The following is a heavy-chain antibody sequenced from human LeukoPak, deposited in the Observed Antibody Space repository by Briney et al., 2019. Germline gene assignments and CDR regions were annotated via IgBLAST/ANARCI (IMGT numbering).Heavy chain of an antibody. V-gene: IGHV1-18*01. CDR2: ISAYNGNT. CDR1: GYTFTSYG. J-gene: IGHJ6*02. Sequence: ASVKVSCKASGYTFTSYGISWVRQAPGQGLEWMGWISAYNGNTNYAQKLQGRVTKTTDTSTSTAYMELRSLRSDDTAVYYCARGTPLKWEPHDYYYGMDVWGQGTTVTVSS. CDR3: ARGTPLKWEPHDYYYGMDV. D-gene: IGHD1-26*01.